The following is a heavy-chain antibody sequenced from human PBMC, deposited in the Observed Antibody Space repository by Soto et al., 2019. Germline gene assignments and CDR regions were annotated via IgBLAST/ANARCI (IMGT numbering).Heavy chain of an antibody. CDR3: AHRTTTVTWWFDP. CDR2: IYWDDDK. CDR1: GVSLTIKEES. D-gene: IGHD4-17*01. J-gene: IGHJ5*02. V-gene: IGHV2-5*02. Sequence: PTHALTLNCTFPGVSLTIKEESVGWIRQPPGKALEWLALIYWDDDKRYSPSLKSRLTITKDTSKNQVVLTMTNMDPADTATYFCAHRTTTVTWWFDPWGQGTLVTVSS.